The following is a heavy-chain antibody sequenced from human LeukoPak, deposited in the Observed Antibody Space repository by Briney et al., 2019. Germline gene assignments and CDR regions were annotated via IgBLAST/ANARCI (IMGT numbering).Heavy chain of an antibody. CDR2: IYTSGST. J-gene: IGHJ3*02. D-gene: IGHD3-22*01. CDR1: GGSISSGSYY. V-gene: IGHV4-61*02. CDR3: ARGGKRRGITLIVATSTPRDAFDI. Sequence: SETLSLTCTVSGGSISSGSYYWSWIRQPAGKGLEWIGRIYTSGSTNYNPSLKSRVTISVDTSKNQFSLKLSSVTAADTAVYYCARGGKRRGITLIVATSTPRDAFDIWGQGTMVTVSS.